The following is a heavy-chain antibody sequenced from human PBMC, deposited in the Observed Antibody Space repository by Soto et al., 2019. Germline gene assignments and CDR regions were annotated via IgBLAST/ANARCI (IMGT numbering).Heavy chain of an antibody. Sequence: ASVKVSCKASGYTFTSYGISWVRQAPGQGLEWMGWISAYNGNTNYARKLQGRVTMTTDTSTSTAYMELRSLRSDDTAVYYCARVGSIADNWNDSWFDPWGQGTLVTVSS. J-gene: IGHJ5*02. CDR3: ARVGSIADNWNDSWFDP. D-gene: IGHD1-1*01. CDR2: ISAYNGNT. V-gene: IGHV1-18*01. CDR1: GYTFTSYG.